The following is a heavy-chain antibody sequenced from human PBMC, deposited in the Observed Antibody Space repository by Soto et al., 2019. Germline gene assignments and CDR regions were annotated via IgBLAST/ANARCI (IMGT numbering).Heavy chain of an antibody. J-gene: IGHJ4*02. CDR3: SKLVGATVVSDY. V-gene: IGHV3-23*01. CDR2: ISGSGGVST. CDR1: EFTFSNYV. D-gene: IGHD1-26*01. Sequence: EVQLLESGGGLVQPGGSLRLSCAASEFTFSNYVMSWVRQAPGKGLEWVSAISGSGGVSTYYADSVEGRFTISRDNSKNTLFLQMSSLRAEDTAVYYCSKLVGATVVSDYWGQGTLVIVSS.